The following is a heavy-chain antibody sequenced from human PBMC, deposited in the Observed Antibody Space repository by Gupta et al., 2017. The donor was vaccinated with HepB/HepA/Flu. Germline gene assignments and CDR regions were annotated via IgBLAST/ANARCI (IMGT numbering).Heavy chain of an antibody. J-gene: IGHJ4*02. D-gene: IGHD2-2*01. Sequence: QLQLQESGPGLVKPSETLSLTCTVSGGSISSSSYYWGWIRQPPGKGLEWIGSIYYSGSTYYNPSLKSRVTISVDTSKNQFSLKLSSVTAADTAVYYCARTYCSSTSCYLDYWGQGTLVTVXS. CDR3: ARTYCSSTSCYLDY. CDR2: IYYSGST. CDR1: GGSISSSSYY. V-gene: IGHV4-39*01.